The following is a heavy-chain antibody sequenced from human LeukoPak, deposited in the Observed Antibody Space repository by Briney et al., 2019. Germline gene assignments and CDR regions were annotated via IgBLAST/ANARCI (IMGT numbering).Heavy chain of an antibody. CDR2: IYSSGNT. CDR3: AKSNGYGLIDY. D-gene: IGHD5-12*01. J-gene: IGHJ4*02. V-gene: IGHV4-39*01. Sequence: SETLSLTCAVSGASISSSNYYWGWVRQSPGKGLEWIGNIYSSGNTYYNASLKSRVTMYIDTSKNQFSLKLSSVTAADTAMYYCAKSNGYGLIDYWGQGTLVAVSS. CDR1: GASISSSNYY.